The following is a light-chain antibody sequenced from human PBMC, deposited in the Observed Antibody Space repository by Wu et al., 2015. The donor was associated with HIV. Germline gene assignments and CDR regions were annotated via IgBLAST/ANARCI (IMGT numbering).Light chain of an antibody. CDR2: AAS. CDR1: QSISNY. Sequence: DSQMTQSPSSLSASVGDRVTITCRTSQSISNYLNWYQQKPGKAPELLIYAASSLQSGVPSRFSGSGSGTDFTLTISSLQPEDFATYYCQQSYSFPWTFGQGTKVEIK. J-gene: IGKJ1*01. V-gene: IGKV1-39*01. CDR3: QQSYSFPWT.